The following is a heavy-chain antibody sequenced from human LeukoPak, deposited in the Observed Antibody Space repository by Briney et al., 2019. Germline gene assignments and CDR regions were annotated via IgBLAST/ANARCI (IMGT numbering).Heavy chain of an antibody. J-gene: IGHJ5*02. CDR2: IYTSGST. Sequence: PSETLSLTCAVYGESFSGHYWTWIRQPPGRGLEWIGRIYTSGSTNYNPSLKSRVTMSVDTSKNQFALKLSSVTAADTAVYYCARDPYCSSSSCYTDWFDPWGQGTLVTVSS. V-gene: IGHV4-4*07. CDR1: GESFSGHY. CDR3: ARDPYCSSSSCYTDWFDP. D-gene: IGHD2-2*02.